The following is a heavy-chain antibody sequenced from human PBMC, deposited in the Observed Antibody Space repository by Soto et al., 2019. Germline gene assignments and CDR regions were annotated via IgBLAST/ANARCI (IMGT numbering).Heavy chain of an antibody. V-gene: IGHV1-2*02. Sequence: ASVEVSCKASGYTFTDYYVHWVRQAPGQGLEWMGWINPNSGGTKSAQKFQGRVTMTRDTSISTAYMELSRLRSDDTAVYYCARXKGDYYDSSGYHYYFDYWGQGTLVTVSS. CDR2: INPNSGGT. D-gene: IGHD3-22*01. CDR3: ARXKGDYYDSSGYHYYFDY. J-gene: IGHJ4*02. CDR1: GYTFTDYY.